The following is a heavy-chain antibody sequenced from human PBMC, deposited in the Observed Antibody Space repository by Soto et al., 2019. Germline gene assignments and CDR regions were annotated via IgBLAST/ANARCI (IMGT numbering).Heavy chain of an antibody. CDR1: GYTFTSYG. Sequence: SSVKVSCKASGYTFTSYGISWVRQAPGQGLEWMGLISAYNGNTNYAQKLQARVTRTTDTSTSTSYMELRSLRSDDTAVYYFAREVNDFWSGTHGMDVWGQGTTVTVSS. D-gene: IGHD3-3*01. J-gene: IGHJ6*02. CDR3: AREVNDFWSGTHGMDV. V-gene: IGHV1-18*04. CDR2: ISAYNGNT.